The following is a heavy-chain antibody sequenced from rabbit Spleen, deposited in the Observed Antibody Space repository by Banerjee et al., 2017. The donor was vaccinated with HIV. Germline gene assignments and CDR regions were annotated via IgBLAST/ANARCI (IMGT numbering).Heavy chain of an antibody. CDR2: IDPIFGST. Sequence: QEQLEESGGGLVQPEGSLALTCKASGFDFSSYYYMCWVRQAPGKGLEWIGYIDPIFGSTHYASWVNGRFTISSHNAQNTLYLQLNSLTAADTATYFCGRTGDYGDYELWGQGTLVTVS. J-gene: IGHJ3*01. V-gene: IGHV1S43*01. CDR1: GFDFSSYYY. D-gene: IGHD2-1*01. CDR3: GRTGDYGDYEL.